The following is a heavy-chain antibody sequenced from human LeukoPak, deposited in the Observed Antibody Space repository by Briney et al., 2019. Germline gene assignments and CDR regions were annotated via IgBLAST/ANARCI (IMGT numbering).Heavy chain of an antibody. J-gene: IGHJ4*02. CDR3: ARLGVAVTTIDY. D-gene: IGHD4-17*01. CDR1: GGSFSGYY. CDR2: INHSGST. V-gene: IGHV4-34*01. Sequence: PSETLSLTCAVYGGSFSGYYWSWIRQPPGKGLEWIGEINHSGSTNYNPSLKSRVTISVDTSKNQFSLKLSSVTAADTAVYYCARLGVAVTTIDYWGQRTLVTVSS.